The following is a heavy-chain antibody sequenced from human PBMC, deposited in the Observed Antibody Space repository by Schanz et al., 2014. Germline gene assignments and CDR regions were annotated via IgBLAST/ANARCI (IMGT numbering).Heavy chain of an antibody. CDR1: GFTFSNYN. CDR3: ATETYSSSWCFDY. V-gene: IGHV3-48*02. CDR2: ISRSSSTI. J-gene: IGHJ4*02. D-gene: IGHD6-13*01. Sequence: EVQLVESGGGLVQPGGSLRLSCEASGFTFSNYNMNWVRQAPGKGLEWVSYISRSSSTIYYTDSVKGRFTISRDNAKNSVFLQMNGLRDDDTAVYYCATETYSSSWCFDYWGQGTLVTVSS.